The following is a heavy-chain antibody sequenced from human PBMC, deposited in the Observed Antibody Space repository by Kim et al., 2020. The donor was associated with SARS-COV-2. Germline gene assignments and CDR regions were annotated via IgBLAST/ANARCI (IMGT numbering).Heavy chain of an antibody. Sequence: GGSLRLSCAVSGFTFSSYWMHWVRQAPGKGLVWVSRINSDGTSTNYADSVKGRFTISRDNAKNTLYLQMNSLTAEDTAVYYCARAYSSGWYNWFDPWGQGTLVTVSS. V-gene: IGHV3-74*01. J-gene: IGHJ5*02. CDR1: GFTFSSYW. CDR3: ARAYSSGWYNWFDP. D-gene: IGHD6-19*01. CDR2: INSDGTST.